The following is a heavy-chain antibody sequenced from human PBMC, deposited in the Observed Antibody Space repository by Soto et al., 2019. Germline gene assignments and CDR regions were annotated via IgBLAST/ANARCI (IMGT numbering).Heavy chain of an antibody. V-gene: IGHV4-31*03. CDR2: IYYSGST. Sequence: SETLSLTCTVSGGSISSGGYYWSWIRQHPGKGLEWIGYIYYSGSTYYNPSLKSRVTISVDTSKNQFSLKLSSVTAADTAVYYCARDRDEGTMVRGGIVSWGQGTLVTVSS. CDR1: GGSISSGGYY. J-gene: IGHJ4*02. CDR3: ARDRDEGTMVRGGIVS. D-gene: IGHD3-10*01.